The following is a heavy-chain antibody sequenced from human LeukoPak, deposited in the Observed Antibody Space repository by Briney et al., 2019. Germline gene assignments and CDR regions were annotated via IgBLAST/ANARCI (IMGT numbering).Heavy chain of an antibody. CDR1: EFPFSSYG. V-gene: IGHV3-33*03. Sequence: PGGSLRLSCAASEFPFSSYGMHWVRQAPGKGLEWVAVIWHDGSYKYYADSVKGRFTISRDNSKNTLYLQMNSLKAEDTAVYYCAKPTSSLAAAGFDCWGQGTLVTVSS. D-gene: IGHD6-13*01. J-gene: IGHJ4*02. CDR2: IWHDGSYK. CDR3: AKPTSSLAAAGFDC.